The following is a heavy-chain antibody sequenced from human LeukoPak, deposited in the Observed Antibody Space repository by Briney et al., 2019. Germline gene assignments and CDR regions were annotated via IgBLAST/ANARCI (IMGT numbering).Heavy chain of an antibody. CDR3: ARASYSYDINGGMPFDY. V-gene: IGHV4-4*07. J-gene: IGHJ4*02. Sequence: PSETLSLTCTVSGGSISSYYWSWIRQPAGKGLEGIGRIYTSGSTNYTPSLKSRVTLSGDTSKNQFSLRLSSVTAADTAVYYCARASYSYDINGGMPFDYWGQGTLVTVSS. CDR2: IYTSGST. CDR1: GGSISSYY. D-gene: IGHD3-22*01.